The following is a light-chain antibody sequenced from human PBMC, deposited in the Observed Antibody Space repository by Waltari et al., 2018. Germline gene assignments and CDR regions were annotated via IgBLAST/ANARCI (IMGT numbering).Light chain of an antibody. Sequence: EIVMTQSPATLSVSPGERATLSCRARQSISTNLAWYQKKPGQAPRLLIYGASTRATGIPARFSGSGSGTDFTLTISSMQSEDFAVYYCQHYNNWPYTFGQGTKLELK. CDR3: QHYNNWPYT. J-gene: IGKJ2*01. V-gene: IGKV3-15*01. CDR1: QSISTN. CDR2: GAS.